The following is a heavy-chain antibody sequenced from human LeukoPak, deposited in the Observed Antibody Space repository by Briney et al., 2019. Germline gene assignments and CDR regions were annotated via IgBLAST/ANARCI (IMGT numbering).Heavy chain of an antibody. V-gene: IGHV3-73*01. Sequence: PGGALTLSCAASLCAFSGSALHWVRQAAGKGLEWVGRIRSKPNNYATAYADSVKGRFTISRDDSENTFSLQINRLQTEDTAIYYCTGPELDDWGQGTLVTVSS. CDR1: LCAFSGSA. J-gene: IGHJ4*02. CDR2: IRSKPNNYAT. CDR3: TGPELDD.